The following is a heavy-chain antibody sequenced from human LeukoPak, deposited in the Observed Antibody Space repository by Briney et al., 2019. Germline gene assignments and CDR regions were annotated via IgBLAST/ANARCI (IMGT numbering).Heavy chain of an antibody. CDR1: GGSISSGSYY. Sequence: SETLSLTCTVSGGSISSGSYYWSWIRQPPGKGLEWIGYIYYSGSTNYNPSLKSRVTISVDTSKNQFSLKLSSVTAADTAVYYCARSVEGYCSGGSCYSYYYYMDVWGKGTTVTVSS. V-gene: IGHV4-61*01. CDR3: ARSVEGYCSGGSCYSYYYYMDV. CDR2: IYYSGST. J-gene: IGHJ6*03. D-gene: IGHD2-15*01.